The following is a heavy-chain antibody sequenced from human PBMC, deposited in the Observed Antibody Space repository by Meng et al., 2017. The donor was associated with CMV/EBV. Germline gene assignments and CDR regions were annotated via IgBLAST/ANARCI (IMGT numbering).Heavy chain of an antibody. CDR3: ARVGDGSLGIVGATSGPYYYYGMDV. CDR1: GFTFSSYE. V-gene: IGHV3-48*03. J-gene: IGHJ6*02. D-gene: IGHD1-26*01. CDR2: ISSSGSTI. Sequence: GGSLRLSCAASGFTFSSYEMNWVRQAPGKGLEWVSYISSSGSTIYYADSVKGRFTISRVNAKNSLYLQMNSLRAEDTAVYYCARVGDGSLGIVGATSGPYYYYGMDVWGQGTTVTVSS.